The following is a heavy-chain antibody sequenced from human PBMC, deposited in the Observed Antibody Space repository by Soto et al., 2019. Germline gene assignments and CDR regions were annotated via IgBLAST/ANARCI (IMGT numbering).Heavy chain of an antibody. CDR1: GGTFRTAA. Sequence: QVQREQSGAEVKKPGSSVKVSCKAPGGTFRTAAISWVRQAPGQGLEWMGGIMPVFRTPDYAQKFQGRVTITADESTNTAYMELSGLRSDDTAVYYCARDNDRPQLGGNYYYILGVWGQGTTITVSS. J-gene: IGHJ6*02. CDR3: ARDNDRPQLGGNYYYILGV. D-gene: IGHD2-8*01. CDR2: IMPVFRTP. V-gene: IGHV1-69*12.